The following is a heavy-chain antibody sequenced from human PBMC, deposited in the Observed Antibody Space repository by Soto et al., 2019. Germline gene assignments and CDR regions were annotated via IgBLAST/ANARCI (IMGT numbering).Heavy chain of an antibody. J-gene: IGHJ6*02. CDR3: ASELGYCSGGSCYDYGMDV. CDR1: GGSISSGGYS. D-gene: IGHD2-15*01. Sequence: PSETLSLTCAVSGGSISSGGYSWSWIRQPPGKGLEWIGYIYHSGSTYYNPSLKSRVTISVDRSKNQFSLKLSSVTAADTAVYHCASELGYCSGGSCYDYGMDVWGQGTTVTVSS. V-gene: IGHV4-30-2*01. CDR2: IYHSGST.